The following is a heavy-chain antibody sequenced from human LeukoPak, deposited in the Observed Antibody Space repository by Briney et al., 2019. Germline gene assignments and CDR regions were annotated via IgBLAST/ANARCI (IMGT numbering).Heavy chain of an antibody. CDR1: GFTFRNYA. CDR2: INGGGTRT. J-gene: IGHJ6*02. V-gene: IGHV3-23*01. D-gene: IGHD1-26*01. CDR3: AKAHRSYYYYYGMDV. Sequence: GGSLRLSCAASGFTFRNYAMTWVRQAPGKGLEWVSTINGGGTRTYYADSVKGRFTISRDNSKNTLYLQMNSLRAEDTAVYYCAKAHRSYYYYYGMDVWGQGTTVTVSS.